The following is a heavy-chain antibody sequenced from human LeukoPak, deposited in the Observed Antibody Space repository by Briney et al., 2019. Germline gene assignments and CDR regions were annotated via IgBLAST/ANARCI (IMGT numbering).Heavy chain of an antibody. V-gene: IGHV1-8*01. CDR2: MNPNSGNT. Sequence: GASVKVSCKAPGYTFTSCDINWVRQATGQGLEWMGWMNPNSGNTGYGQSFQGRITMTRDISIGTAYMELSNLTPEDTAIYYCTRGSSGRRDNWGQGTLVTVSA. D-gene: IGHD6-19*01. J-gene: IGHJ4*02. CDR1: GYTFTSCD. CDR3: TRGSSGRRDN.